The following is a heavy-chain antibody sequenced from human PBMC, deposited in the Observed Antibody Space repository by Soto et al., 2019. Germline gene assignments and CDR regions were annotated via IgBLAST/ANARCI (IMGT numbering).Heavy chain of an antibody. J-gene: IGHJ5*02. CDR2: INHTGGT. Sequence: SETLSLTCAVYGGSVNGYYWIWIRQPPGKGLEWIGEINHTGGTHYNPSLKSRVTMSVDTSKNQFSLRLSSVTAADTAIYYCATRITVFGLLIHPFDPWGQGTQVTVSS. CDR1: GGSVNGYY. CDR3: ATRITVFGLLIHPFDP. V-gene: IGHV4-34*01. D-gene: IGHD3-3*01.